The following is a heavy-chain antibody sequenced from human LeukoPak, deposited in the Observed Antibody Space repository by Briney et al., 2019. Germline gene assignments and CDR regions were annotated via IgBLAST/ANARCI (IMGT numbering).Heavy chain of an antibody. Sequence: ASVKVSCKASGYTFTGYYMHWVRQAPGQGLEWTGRINPNSGGTNYAQKFQGRVTMTRDTSISTAYMELSRLRSDDTAVYYCATDSRTDYDSSGYSFDYWGQGTLVTVSS. CDR3: ATDSRTDYDSSGYSFDY. CDR2: INPNSGGT. V-gene: IGHV1-2*06. CDR1: GYTFTGYY. D-gene: IGHD3-22*01. J-gene: IGHJ4*02.